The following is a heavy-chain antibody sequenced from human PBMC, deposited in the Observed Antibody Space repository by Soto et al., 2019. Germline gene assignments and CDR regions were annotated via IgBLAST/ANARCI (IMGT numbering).Heavy chain of an antibody. CDR3: ARVVHWYYDFWSGYRTPYFDY. D-gene: IGHD3-3*01. Sequence: SETLSLTCTVSGGSISSYYWSWIRQPPGKGLEWIGYIYYSGSTNYNPSLKSRVTISVDTSKNQFSLKLSSVTAAATAVYYCARVVHWYYDFWSGYRTPYFDYWGQGTLVTVSS. CDR2: IYYSGST. CDR1: GGSISSYY. J-gene: IGHJ4*02. V-gene: IGHV4-59*01.